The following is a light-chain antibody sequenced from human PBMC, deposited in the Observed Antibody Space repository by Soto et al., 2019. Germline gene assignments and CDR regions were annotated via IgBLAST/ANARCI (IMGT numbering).Light chain of an antibody. CDR1: QSVASN. J-gene: IGKJ2*01. Sequence: DIVMTQSPASLSVSPGDGATLSCRASQSVASNVAWYQQKPGQGPRLLIHGASTRAVGVPARFSGSGSGTDFTLTISSRQSEDFAVYYCQQYHNLPPQYTFGQGTKLQIK. CDR3: QQYHNLPPQYT. CDR2: GAS. V-gene: IGKV3-15*01.